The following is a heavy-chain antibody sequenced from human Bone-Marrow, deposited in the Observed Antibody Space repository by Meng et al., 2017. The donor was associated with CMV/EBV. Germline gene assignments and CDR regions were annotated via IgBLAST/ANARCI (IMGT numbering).Heavy chain of an antibody. V-gene: IGHV1-18*01. J-gene: IGHJ4*02. CDR1: GYTFTSYG. CDR3: ARDGDGDDYYDSSCYGMGD. D-gene: IGHD3-22*01. CDR2: ISAYNGNT. Sequence: ASVKVSCKASGYTFTSYGISWVRQAPGQGLEWMGWISAYNGNTNYAQKLQGRVTMTTDTSTSTAYMELRSLRSDDTAVYYCARDGDGDDYYDSSCYGMGDWGQGTLVTVSS.